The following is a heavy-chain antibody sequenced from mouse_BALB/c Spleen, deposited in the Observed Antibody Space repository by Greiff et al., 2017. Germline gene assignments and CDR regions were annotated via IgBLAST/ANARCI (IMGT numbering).Heavy chain of an antibody. V-gene: IGHV1S137*01. J-gene: IGHJ3*01. CDR3: ARSGDYDVWFAY. Sequence: QVQLQQSGAELVRPGVSVKISCKGSGYTFTDYAMHWVKQSHAKSLEWIGVISTYYGDASYNQKFKGKATMTVDKSSSTAYMELARLTSEDSAIYYCARSGDYDVWFAYWGQGTLVTVSA. CDR2: ISTYYGDA. CDR1: GYTFTDYA. D-gene: IGHD2-4*01.